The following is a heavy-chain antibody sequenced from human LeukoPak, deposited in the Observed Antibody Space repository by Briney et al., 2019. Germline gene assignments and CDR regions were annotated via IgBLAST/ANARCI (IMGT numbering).Heavy chain of an antibody. V-gene: IGHV1-2*02. Sequence: ASVKVSCKASGYTFTGYYMHWGRQAPGQGLEWMGWINPNSGGTNYAQKFQGRVTMTRDTSISTAYMELSRLRSDDTAVYYCARTTGYYDSSGCVYWGQGTLVTVSS. D-gene: IGHD3-22*01. CDR1: GYTFTGYY. CDR2: INPNSGGT. J-gene: IGHJ4*02. CDR3: ARTTGYYDSSGCVY.